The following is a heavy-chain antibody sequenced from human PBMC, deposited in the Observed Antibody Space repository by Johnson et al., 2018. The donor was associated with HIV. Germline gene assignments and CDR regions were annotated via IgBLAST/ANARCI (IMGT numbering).Heavy chain of an antibody. CDR1: GFTFSSYA. CDR2: ISYDVSNK. J-gene: IGHJ3*02. CDR3: ASCSKQWLVRPNAFDI. V-gene: IGHV3-30-3*01. Sequence: QVQLVESGGGVVQPGRSLRLSCAASGFTFSSYAMHWVRQAPGKGLEWVAVISYDVSNKYYADSVKGRFTISRDNSKNTLYLQMNSLRAEDTAVYYCASCSKQWLVRPNAFDIWGQWTMVTVSS. D-gene: IGHD6-19*01.